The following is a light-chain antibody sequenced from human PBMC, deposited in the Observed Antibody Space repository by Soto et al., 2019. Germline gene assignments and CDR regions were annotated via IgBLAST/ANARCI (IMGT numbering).Light chain of an antibody. CDR3: QQYYRTHIT. CDR2: WTP. J-gene: IGKJ4*01. CDR1: QTVLHSSNNKNY. Sequence: DIVMTQSPDSLSVSLGERATINCRSSQTVLHSSNNKNYLAWYQQKPGQPPKLLIYWTPTRDSGVPDLFSGRGSGTDFTLTIRSLQAEDVAVYACQQYYRTHITVGAGTKVELK. V-gene: IGKV4-1*01.